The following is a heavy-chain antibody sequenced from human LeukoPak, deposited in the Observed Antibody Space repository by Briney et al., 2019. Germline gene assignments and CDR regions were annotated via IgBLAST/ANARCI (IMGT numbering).Heavy chain of an antibody. D-gene: IGHD3-10*01. V-gene: IGHV3-7*03. J-gene: IGHJ4*02. Sequence: GGSLRLSCAASGFTFSSYWMNWARQAPGKGLEWVASINHNGNVNYYVDSVKGRFTISRDNSKNTLYLQMNSLRAEDTAVYYCAKDLLGEDWGQGTLVTVSS. CDR1: GFTFSSYW. CDR3: AKDLLGED. CDR2: INHNGNVN.